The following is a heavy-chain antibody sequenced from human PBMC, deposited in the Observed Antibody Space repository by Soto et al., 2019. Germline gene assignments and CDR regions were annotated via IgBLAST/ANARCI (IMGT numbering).Heavy chain of an antibody. Sequence: QVQLVQSGAEVKKPGASVKVSCKVSGYTLTELSMHWVRQAPGKGLEWMGGFDPEDGETIYAQKFQGRVTMTEDTSTDTAYMELSSLRSEDTAVYYCATSGVVPAARELWFGEPHPPPTNDAFDIWGQGTMVTVSS. J-gene: IGHJ3*02. CDR3: ATSGVVPAARELWFGEPHPPPTNDAFDI. CDR1: GYTLTELS. D-gene: IGHD2-2*01. V-gene: IGHV1-24*01. CDR2: FDPEDGET.